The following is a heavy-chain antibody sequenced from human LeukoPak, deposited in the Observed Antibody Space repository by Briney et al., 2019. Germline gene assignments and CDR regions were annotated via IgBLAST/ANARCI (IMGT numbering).Heavy chain of an antibody. V-gene: IGHV4-39*01. CDR1: GGSISSSSYY. D-gene: IGHD6-13*01. CDR2: IYYSGST. J-gene: IGHJ4*02. CDR3: ARQLAAAGNY. Sequence: SETLSLTCTVSGGSISSSSYYWGWIRQPPGKGLEWIVNIYYSGSTHYNPSLKSRVTISVDTSKNQFSLKLSSVTAADTAVYYCARQLAAAGNYWGQGTLVTVSS.